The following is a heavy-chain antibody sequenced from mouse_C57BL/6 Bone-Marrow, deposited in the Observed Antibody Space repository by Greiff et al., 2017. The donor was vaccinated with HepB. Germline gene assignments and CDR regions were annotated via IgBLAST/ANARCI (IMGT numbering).Heavy chain of an antibody. V-gene: IGHV5-12*01. CDR1: GFTFSDYY. D-gene: IGHD2-3*01. CDR2: ISNGGGST. J-gene: IGHJ2*01. CDR3: ARWGLLRPYYFDY. Sequence: EVMLVESGGGLVQPGGSLKLSCAASGFTFSDYYMYWVRQTPEKRLEWVAYISNGGGSTYYPDTVKGRFTISRDNAKNTLYLQLRRLKSEDTAMYYCARWGLLRPYYFDYWGQGTTLTVSS.